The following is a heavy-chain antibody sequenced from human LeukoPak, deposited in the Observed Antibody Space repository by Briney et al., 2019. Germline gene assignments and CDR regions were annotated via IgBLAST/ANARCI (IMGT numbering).Heavy chain of an antibody. CDR1: GYTLTELS. Sequence: ASVTVSFTVSGYTLTELSMHWVRQAPGRGLEWMGGFDPEDGETIYAQKFQGRVTMIEDTSTDTAYMELSSLRSEDTAVYYCATGLRYFDWCYRDWGQGTLVTVSS. CDR3: ATGLRYFDWCYRD. J-gene: IGHJ4*02. D-gene: IGHD3-9*01. CDR2: FDPEDGET. V-gene: IGHV1-24*01.